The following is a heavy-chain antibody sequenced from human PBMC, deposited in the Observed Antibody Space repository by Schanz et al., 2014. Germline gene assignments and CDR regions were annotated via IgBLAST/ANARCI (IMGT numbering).Heavy chain of an antibody. CDR3: ASSGAGYSSSWDFDY. D-gene: IGHD6-13*01. J-gene: IGHJ4*02. Sequence: QVHLVQSGAEVKKPGASVKVSCKASGYNITSNDVTWVRQATGQGLEWMGWMNPNSGNTGYAQKFQGRVTVTRDTSRSTVYMELSSLRSEDTAVYYCASSGAGYSSSWDFDYWGQGTLVTVSS. V-gene: IGHV1-8*01. CDR2: MNPNSGNT. CDR1: GYNITSND.